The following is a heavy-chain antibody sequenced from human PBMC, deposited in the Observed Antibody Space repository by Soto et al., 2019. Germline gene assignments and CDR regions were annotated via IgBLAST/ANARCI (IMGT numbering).Heavy chain of an antibody. D-gene: IGHD4-17*01. CDR1: GFTFSSYA. CDR2: ISYDGSNK. J-gene: IGHJ4*02. V-gene: IGHV3-30*04. CDR3: ARDQWREEMDVGTTIDD. Sequence: GGSLRLSCAASGFTFSSYAMHWVRQAPGKGLEWVAVISYDGSNKYYADSVKGRFTIDRDNSKNTLYLQMNSLRAEDTDVKYCARDQWREEMDVGTTIDDWGQGTRVTVSS.